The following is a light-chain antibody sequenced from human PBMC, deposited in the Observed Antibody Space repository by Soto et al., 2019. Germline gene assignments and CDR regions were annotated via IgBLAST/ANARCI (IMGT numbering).Light chain of an antibody. CDR1: QSISIW. J-gene: IGKJ1*01. CDR2: KAS. Sequence: DIQMTQSPSTLSASVGDRVTITCRASQSISIWLAWYQQKPGKAPNLLIYKASSLESGVPSRFSGSGSGTEFTLTISSLQILDFATYYRQQYTNRWPFCQGPKADIK. V-gene: IGKV1-5*03. CDR3: QQYTNRWP.